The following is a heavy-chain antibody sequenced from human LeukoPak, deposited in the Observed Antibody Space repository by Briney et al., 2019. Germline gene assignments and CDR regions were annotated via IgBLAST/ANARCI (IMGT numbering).Heavy chain of an antibody. CDR2: ISYDGSNK. Sequence: PGGSLRLSCAASGFTFSSYGMRWVRQAPGKGLEWVAVISYDGSNKYYADSVKGRFTISRDNSKNTLYLQMNSLRAEDTAVYYCAKDRGAPFGGSDSYYFDYWGQGTLVTVSS. D-gene: IGHD3-16*01. V-gene: IGHV3-30*18. J-gene: IGHJ4*02. CDR1: GFTFSSYG. CDR3: AKDRGAPFGGSDSYYFDY.